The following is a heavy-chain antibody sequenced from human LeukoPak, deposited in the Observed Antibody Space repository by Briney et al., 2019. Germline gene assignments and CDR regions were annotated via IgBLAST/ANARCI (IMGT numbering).Heavy chain of an antibody. Sequence: PSETLSLTCTVSGGSISSYYWSWIRQPPGKGLEWIGYIYYSGSTNYNPSLKSRVTISVDTSKNQFSLRLSSVTAADTAVYYCARHVEARGYFQHWGQGTLVTVSS. J-gene: IGHJ1*01. CDR3: ARHVEARGYFQH. D-gene: IGHD2-21*01. CDR2: IYYSGST. CDR1: GGSISSYY. V-gene: IGHV4-59*08.